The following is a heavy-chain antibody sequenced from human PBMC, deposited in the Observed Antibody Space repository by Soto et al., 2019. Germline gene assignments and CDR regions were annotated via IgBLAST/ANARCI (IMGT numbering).Heavy chain of an antibody. CDR1: GGSFSGYY. V-gene: IGHV4-34*01. CDR2: INHSGST. D-gene: IGHD6-6*01. J-gene: IGHJ5*02. CDR3: ARGIGTYSSSSWFDP. Sequence: SETLSLTCAVYGGSFSGYYWSWIRQPPGKGLEWIGEINHSGSTNYNPSLKSRVTISVDTSKNQFSLKLSSVTAADTAVYYCARGIGTYSSSSWFDPWGQGTLVTVSS.